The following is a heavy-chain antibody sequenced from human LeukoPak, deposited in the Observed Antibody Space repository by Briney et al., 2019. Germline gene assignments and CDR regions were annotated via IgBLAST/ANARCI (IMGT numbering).Heavy chain of an antibody. Sequence: GGSLRLSCVASGYIFGDSGLTWVRQVPGRGLEWVSGINWNGGRTDYADSVKGRFTISRDNAKNSLYLQMNSLRAEDTALYYCAKAPTYYYDSSGYSFDYWGQGTLVTVSS. V-gene: IGHV3-20*04. CDR1: GYIFGDSG. J-gene: IGHJ4*02. CDR2: INWNGGRT. CDR3: AKAPTYYYDSSGYSFDY. D-gene: IGHD3-22*01.